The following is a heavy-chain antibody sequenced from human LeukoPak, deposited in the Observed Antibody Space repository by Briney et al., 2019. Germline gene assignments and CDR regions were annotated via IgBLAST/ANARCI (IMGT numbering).Heavy chain of an antibody. V-gene: IGHV3-66*01. D-gene: IGHD3-10*01. CDR2: IYSGGST. CDR1: GFTVSSNY. CDR3: ARDGLWFGETY. Sequence: GRALRLSCAPPGFTVSSNYMSWVRQAPGKGLEWVSVIYSGGSTYYADSVKGRFTISRDNSKNTLYLQMNSLRAEDTAVYYCARDGLWFGETYWGQGTLVTVSS. J-gene: IGHJ4*02.